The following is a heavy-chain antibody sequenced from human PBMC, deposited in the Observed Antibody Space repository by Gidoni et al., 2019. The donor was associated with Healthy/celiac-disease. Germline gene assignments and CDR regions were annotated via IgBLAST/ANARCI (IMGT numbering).Heavy chain of an antibody. V-gene: IGHV1-24*01. CDR2: FDPEEGET. Sequence: QVQLVQSGAEVKKPAASVKVSCTVSGYTLTELSMHWGRQAPGKGLEWTGGFDPEEGETIYAQKFQGRVTMTEDTSTDTAYMELSSLRSEDTAVYYCATFLMQHQDAFDIWGQGTMVTVSS. CDR3: ATFLMQHQDAFDI. J-gene: IGHJ3*02. D-gene: IGHD3-16*01. CDR1: GYTLTELS.